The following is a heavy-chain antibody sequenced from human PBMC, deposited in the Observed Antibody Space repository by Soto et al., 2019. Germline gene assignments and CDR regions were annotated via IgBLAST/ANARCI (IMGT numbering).Heavy chain of an antibody. Sequence: QVQLVQSGVEVNKPGAAVEVSCKTSGYTFINHGISWVRQAPGQGLEWMGWISGYNGNTKYAQRFQGRVPLTPDKSTRTAYMELRSLRSDDAAVYYCARVGVGTRLDAFDIWGQGTVVTVSS. D-gene: IGHD1-26*01. CDR1: GYTFINHG. CDR2: ISGYNGNT. J-gene: IGHJ3*02. V-gene: IGHV1-18*04. CDR3: ARVGVGTRLDAFDI.